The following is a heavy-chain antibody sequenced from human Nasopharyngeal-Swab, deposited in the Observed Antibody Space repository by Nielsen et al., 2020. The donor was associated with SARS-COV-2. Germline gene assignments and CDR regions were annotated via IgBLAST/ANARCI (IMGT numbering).Heavy chain of an antibody. CDR1: GYTFTSYA. D-gene: IGHD6-19*01. CDR3: ARDGGAVAGPDY. Sequence: ASLKVSCKASGYTFTSYAMHWVRQAPGQRLEWMGWINAGNGNTKYSQKFQGRVTITRDTSASTAYMELSSLRSEDTAVYYCARDGGAVAGPDYWGQGTLVTVSS. CDR2: INAGNGNT. V-gene: IGHV1-3*01. J-gene: IGHJ4*02.